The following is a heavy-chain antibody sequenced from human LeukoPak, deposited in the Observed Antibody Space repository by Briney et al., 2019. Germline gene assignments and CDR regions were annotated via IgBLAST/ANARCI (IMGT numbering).Heavy chain of an antibody. CDR3: ARETNIAAAGTVDY. D-gene: IGHD6-13*01. V-gene: IGHV1-18*04. Sequence: GASVKVSCKASGYTFTGYYMHWVRQAPGQGLEWMGWISAYNGNTNYAQKLQGRVTMTTDTSTSTAYMELRSLRSDGTAVYYCARETNIAAAGTVDYWGQGTLVTVSS. CDR1: GYTFTGYY. CDR2: ISAYNGNT. J-gene: IGHJ4*02.